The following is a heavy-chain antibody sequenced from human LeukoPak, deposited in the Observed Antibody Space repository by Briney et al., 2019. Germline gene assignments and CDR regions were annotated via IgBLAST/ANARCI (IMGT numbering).Heavy chain of an antibody. CDR2: INPSGGST. CDR1: GYTSTSYY. Sequence: ASVKVSCKASGYTSTSYYMHWVRQAPGQGLEWMGIINPSGGSTSYAQKFQGRVTMTRDTSTSTVYMELSSLRSEDTAVYYCARGHCSSTSCHDNWFDPWGQGTLVTVSS. J-gene: IGHJ5*02. D-gene: IGHD2-2*01. CDR3: ARGHCSSTSCHDNWFDP. V-gene: IGHV1-46*01.